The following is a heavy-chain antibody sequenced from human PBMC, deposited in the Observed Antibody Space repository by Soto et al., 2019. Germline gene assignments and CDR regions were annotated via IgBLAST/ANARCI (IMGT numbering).Heavy chain of an antibody. J-gene: IGHJ4*02. CDR3: ARDLAAGDH. V-gene: IGHV1-46*01. Sequence: QVQLVQSGAEVKKPGASVKLSCRTSGYTFTHYYIHWVRQAPGQGLEWLGIINPASGSTNYAQDFPGRVTLTMDTSTTTVYMDLSGLRAEDTAIFYCARDLAAGDHWGQGTQVTVSS. CDR2: INPASGST. D-gene: IGHD6-13*01. CDR1: GYTFTHYY.